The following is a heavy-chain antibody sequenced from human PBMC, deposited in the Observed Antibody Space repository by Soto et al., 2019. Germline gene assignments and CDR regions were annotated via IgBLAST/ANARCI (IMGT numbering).Heavy chain of an antibody. D-gene: IGHD3-22*01. V-gene: IGHV3-23*01. CDR2: MSRYGDIT. CDR3: AKDRYLDHESRGYLVDN. CDR1: GFTFNIYA. J-gene: IGHJ4*02. Sequence: EVQLLESGGDLIQPGGSLRLSCAASGFTFNIYAMTWVLQAPGKGLEWVSAMSRYGDITYYADSVEGRFSISRDNSKNTLYLQMNSLRAEDTAVYYCAKDRYLDHESRGYLVDNWGQGTRVTVSS.